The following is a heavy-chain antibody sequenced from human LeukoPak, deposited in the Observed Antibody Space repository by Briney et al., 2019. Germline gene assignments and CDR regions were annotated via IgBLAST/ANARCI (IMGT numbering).Heavy chain of an antibody. D-gene: IGHD3-9*01. CDR1: GFTFSSNY. CDR3: ARDGTVTGFFDY. CDR2: IYSGGRT. J-gene: IGHJ4*02. V-gene: IGHV3-53*01. Sequence: GGSLRLSCAASGFTFSSNYMSWVRQAPGKGLEWVSVIYSGGRTYYAGSVKGRFTISRDNSKNTLYLQMNSLRAEDTAVYYCARDGTVTGFFDYWGQGTLVTVSS.